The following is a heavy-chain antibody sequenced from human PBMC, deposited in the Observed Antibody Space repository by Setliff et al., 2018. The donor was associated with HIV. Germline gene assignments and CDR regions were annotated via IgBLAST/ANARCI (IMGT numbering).Heavy chain of an antibody. D-gene: IGHD6-13*01. CDR3: AKDRQQLDPREFDY. Sequence: PGGSLRLSCAASGITLSNYAVSWVRQAPGKGLEWVSGISLSGGSTYYADSVKGRFTIFRDNSKKTLYLQMSSLRVEDTAVYYCAKDRQQLDPREFDYWGQGTLVTVPQ. V-gene: IGHV3-23*01. J-gene: IGHJ4*02. CDR2: ISLSGGST. CDR1: GITLSNYA.